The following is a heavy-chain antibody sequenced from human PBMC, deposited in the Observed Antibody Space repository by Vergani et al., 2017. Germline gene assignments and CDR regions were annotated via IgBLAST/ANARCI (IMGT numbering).Heavy chain of an antibody. CDR1: GGSISSGDYY. Sequence: QVQLPESGPGLVKPSQTLSLTCTVSGGSISSGDYYWSWLRPPPGKGLEWIGYIYYSGSTYYNPSLKSRVTISVDTSKNQFSLKLSSVTAADTAVYYCARVRRDDSSGYYYYYGMDVWGQGTTVTVSS. V-gene: IGHV4-30-4*01. CDR3: ARVRRDDSSGYYYYYGMDV. D-gene: IGHD3-22*01. J-gene: IGHJ6*02. CDR2: IYYSGST.